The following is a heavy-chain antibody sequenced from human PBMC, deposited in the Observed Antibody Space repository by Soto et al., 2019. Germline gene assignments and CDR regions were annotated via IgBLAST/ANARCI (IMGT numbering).Heavy chain of an antibody. J-gene: IGHJ4*02. CDR3: ARVVNHDILTVEDYFDY. Sequence: PSETLSLTCTVSGGSISSYYWSWIRQPPGKGLEWIGYIYYSGSTNYNPSLKSRVTLSVDTSKNQFSLKLSSVTAADTAVYYCARVVNHDILTVEDYFDYWGQGTLVTVSS. V-gene: IGHV4-59*01. CDR2: IYYSGST. D-gene: IGHD3-9*01. CDR1: GGSISSYY.